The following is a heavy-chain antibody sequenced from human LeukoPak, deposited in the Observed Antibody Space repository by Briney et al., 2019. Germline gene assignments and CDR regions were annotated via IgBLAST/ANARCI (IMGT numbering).Heavy chain of an antibody. J-gene: IGHJ4*02. CDR3: AKVDLARIAAAGVDY. CDR1: GFTFSSYG. CDR2: ISGSGGST. V-gene: IGHV3-23*01. D-gene: IGHD6-13*01. Sequence: GGSLRLSCAASGFTFSSYGMSWVRQAPGEGREWVSAISGSGGSTYYADSVKGRFTISRDNSKNTLYLQMNSLRAEDTAEYYCAKVDLARIAAAGVDYWGQGTLVTVSS.